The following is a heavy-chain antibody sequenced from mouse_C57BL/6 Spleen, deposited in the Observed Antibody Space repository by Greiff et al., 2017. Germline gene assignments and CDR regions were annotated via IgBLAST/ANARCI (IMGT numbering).Heavy chain of an antibody. CDR1: GYTFTSYW. CDR2: IDPSDSYT. D-gene: IGHD2-1*01. Sequence: QVQLQQPGAELVMPGASVKLSCKASGYTFTSYWMHWVKQMPGQGLEWIGEIDPSDSYTNYNQKFKGKSTLTVDKSSSTAYMQLSSLTSEDSAVYYCARAVNYAGYCDVWGTGTTVTVSS. J-gene: IGHJ1*03. V-gene: IGHV1-69*01. CDR3: ARAVNYAGYCDV.